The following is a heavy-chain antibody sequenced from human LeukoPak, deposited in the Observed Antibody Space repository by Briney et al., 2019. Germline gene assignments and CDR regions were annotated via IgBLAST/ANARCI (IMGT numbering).Heavy chain of an antibody. CDR3: ARANGYGLLDC. CDR2: IFYTGNT. D-gene: IGHD5-18*01. V-gene: IGHV4-38-2*02. CDR1: GYSISSGYY. Sequence: SETLSLTCTVSGYSISSGYYGGWIRQPPGKGLEWIGSIFYTGNTYYNPSLKSRVTISIDTSKNQFSLKLSSVTAADTAVYYCARANGYGLLDCWGQGTLVTVSS. J-gene: IGHJ4*02.